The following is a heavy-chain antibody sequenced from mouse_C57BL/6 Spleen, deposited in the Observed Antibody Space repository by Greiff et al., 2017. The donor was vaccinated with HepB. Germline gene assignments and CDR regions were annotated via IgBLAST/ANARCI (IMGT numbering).Heavy chain of an antibody. D-gene: IGHD2-1*01. J-gene: IGHJ1*03. V-gene: IGHV1-64*01. CDR2: IHPNSGST. CDR1: GYTFTSYW. Sequence: VQLQQPGAELVKPGASVKLSCKASGYTFTSYWMHWVKQRPGQGLEWIGMIHPNSGSTNYNEKFKSKATLTVDKSSSTAYMQLSSLTSEDSAVYYCAIRNYGNLYWYFEVWGTGTTGTVSS. CDR3: AIRNYGNLYWYFEV.